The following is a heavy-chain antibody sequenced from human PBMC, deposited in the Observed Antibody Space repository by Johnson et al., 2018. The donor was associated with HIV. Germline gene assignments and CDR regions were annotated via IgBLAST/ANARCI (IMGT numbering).Heavy chain of an antibody. CDR2: ISYDGSNK. V-gene: IGHV3-30-3*01. Sequence: QVQLVESGGGVVQPGRSLRLSCSASGFTFSSYAMHWVRQAPGKGLAWVAVISYDGSNKYYADSVKGRFTISRDSSKNMLYLQMNSLRTEDTAVYYCGRDINYSNYVTDAFDIWGQGTVVTVSS. D-gene: IGHD4-11*01. J-gene: IGHJ3*02. CDR1: GFTFSSYA. CDR3: GRDINYSNYVTDAFDI.